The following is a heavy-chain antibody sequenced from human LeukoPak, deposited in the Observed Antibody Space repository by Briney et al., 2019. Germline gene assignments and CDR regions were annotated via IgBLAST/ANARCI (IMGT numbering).Heavy chain of an antibody. Sequence: ASVKVSCKASGYTFSSYGMTWVRQAPGQGLEWMGWISAYSGDTNYAQKLQGRVTMTTDTSTSTAYMELRSLRSDDTAVYYCARSVELDCSGGTCYWYYYYGMDVWGQGTTVTVSP. J-gene: IGHJ6*01. V-gene: IGHV1-18*01. CDR2: ISAYSGDT. CDR1: GYTFSSYG. CDR3: ARSVELDCSGGTCYWYYYYGMDV. D-gene: IGHD2-15*01.